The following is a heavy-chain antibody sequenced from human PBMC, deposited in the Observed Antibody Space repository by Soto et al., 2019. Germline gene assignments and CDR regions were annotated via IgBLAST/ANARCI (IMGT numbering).Heavy chain of an antibody. D-gene: IGHD2-2*01. CDR2: IGTAGDT. CDR1: GFTFSSYD. J-gene: IGHJ6*03. CDR3: ARGGPHCSSTSCYAFPYYYYYYMDV. Sequence: GGSLRLSCAASGFTFSSYDMHWVRQATGKGLEWVSAIGTAGDTYYPGSVKGRFTISRENAKNSLYLQMNSLRAGDTAVYYCARGGPHCSSTSCYAFPYYYYYYMDVWGKGTTVTVSS. V-gene: IGHV3-13*01.